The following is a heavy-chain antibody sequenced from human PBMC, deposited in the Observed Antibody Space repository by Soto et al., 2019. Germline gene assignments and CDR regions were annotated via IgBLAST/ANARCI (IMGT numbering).Heavy chain of an antibody. Sequence: PGGSLRLSCAASGFTFSNYWMSWVRRAPGKGLEWVADINQDGSEKYYVDSVKGRFTISRDNAENSLYLQMDSLRVEDTAVYYCTTDVWTGRALDFWGQGTLVPVAS. CDR2: INQDGSEK. J-gene: IGHJ4*02. CDR3: TTDVWTGRALDF. V-gene: IGHV3-7*01. D-gene: IGHD2-21*01. CDR1: GFTFSNYW.